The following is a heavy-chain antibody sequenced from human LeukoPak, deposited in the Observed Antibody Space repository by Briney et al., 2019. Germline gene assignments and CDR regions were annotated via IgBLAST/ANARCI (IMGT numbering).Heavy chain of an antibody. CDR1: GFTVSSNY. J-gene: IGHJ6*02. D-gene: IGHD3-22*01. CDR2: IYSGGST. V-gene: IGHV3-53*01. Sequence: PGGSLRLSCAASGFTVSSNYMSWVRQAPGKGLEWVSVIYSGGSTYYADSVKGRFTISRDNSKNTLYLQMNSLRAEGTAVYYCARGAYYYDSSGYDGYYYYGMDVWGQGTTVTVSS. CDR3: ARGAYYYDSSGYDGYYYYGMDV.